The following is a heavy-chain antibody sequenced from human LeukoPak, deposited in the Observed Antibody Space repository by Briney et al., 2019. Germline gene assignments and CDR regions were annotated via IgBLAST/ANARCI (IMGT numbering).Heavy chain of an antibody. CDR3: ARGEVGATGKPYYFDY. Sequence: PSETLSLTCTVSGGSISSYYWSWIRQPPGKGLVWIGYIYYSGSTNYNPSLKSRVTISVDTSKNQFSLKLSSVAAADTAVYYCARGEVGATGKPYYFDYWGQGTLVTVSS. CDR2: IYYSGST. CDR1: GGSISSYY. V-gene: IGHV4-59*12. D-gene: IGHD1-26*01. J-gene: IGHJ4*02.